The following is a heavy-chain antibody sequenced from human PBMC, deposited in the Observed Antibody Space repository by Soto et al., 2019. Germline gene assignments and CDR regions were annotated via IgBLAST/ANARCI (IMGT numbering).Heavy chain of an antibody. J-gene: IGHJ3*02. CDR3: ARGATLGYCSSTSCYEPTI. CDR2: INHSGST. Sequence: QVQLQQWGAGLLKPSETLSLTCAVYGGSFSGYYWSWIRQPPGKGLEWIGEINHSGSTNYNPSLKSRVTISVDTSKNQFSLKMSSVTAADTAVYCCARGATLGYCSSTSCYEPTIWGQGTMVTVSS. D-gene: IGHD2-2*01. V-gene: IGHV4-34*01. CDR1: GGSFSGYY.